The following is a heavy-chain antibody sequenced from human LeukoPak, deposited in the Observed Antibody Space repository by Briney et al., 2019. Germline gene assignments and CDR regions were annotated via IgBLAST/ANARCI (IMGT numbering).Heavy chain of an antibody. V-gene: IGHV4-34*01. CDR3: ARDPLPGIAASGVLGY. CDR2: INHSGST. Sequence: SETLSLTCAVYGGSFSGFYWSWIRQPPGKGLEWIGEINHSGSTNYNPSLKSRVTISVDTSKNQFSLKLSSVTAADTAVYYCARDPLPGIAASGVLGYWGQGTLVTVSS. J-gene: IGHJ4*02. D-gene: IGHD6-13*01. CDR1: GGSFSGFY.